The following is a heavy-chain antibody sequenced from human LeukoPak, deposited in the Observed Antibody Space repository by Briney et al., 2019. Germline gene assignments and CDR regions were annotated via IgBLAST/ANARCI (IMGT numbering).Heavy chain of an antibody. V-gene: IGHV4-59*08. CDR2: IVISVKT. CDR3: ARHLGEGTYPMDR. CDR1: GASITDYY. J-gene: IGHJ5*02. D-gene: IGHD1-26*01. Sequence: PWETLSLTCTVSGASITDYYWSWIRQTPEMGLEYIGYIVISVKTYNKPSLKGRVSVSLDTSQNQFSLKLTSVTAPDTAVYFCARHLGEGTYPMDRWGQGILVTVSS.